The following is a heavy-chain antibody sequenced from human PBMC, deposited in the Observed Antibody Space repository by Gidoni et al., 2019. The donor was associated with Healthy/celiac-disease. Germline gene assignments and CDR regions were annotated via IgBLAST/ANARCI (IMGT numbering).Heavy chain of an antibody. V-gene: IGHV1-18*01. D-gene: IGHD3-9*01. J-gene: IGHJ5*02. CDR3: ARDIPDITTYYDILTGPPPQNWFDP. CDR1: GYTFTSYG. CDR2: ISAYNGNT. Sequence: QVQLVQSGAEVKKPGASVKVSCKASGYTFTSYGISWVRQAPGQGLEWMGWISAYNGNTNYAQKLQGRVTMTTDTSTSTAYMELRSLRSDDTAVYYCARDIPDITTYYDILTGPPPQNWFDPWGQGTLVTVSS.